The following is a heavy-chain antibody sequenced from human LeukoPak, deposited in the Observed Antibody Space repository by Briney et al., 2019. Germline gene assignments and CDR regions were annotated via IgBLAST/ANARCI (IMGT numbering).Heavy chain of an antibody. CDR2: INPNSGGT. CDR1: GYTFTGYY. D-gene: IGHD6-19*01. J-gene: IGHJ5*02. Sequence: ASVKVSCKASGYTFTGYYMHWVRQAPGQGLEWMGWINPNSGGTNYAQKFQGRVTMTRDTSISTAYMELSRLRSDDTAVYSCARGGAVAEASNWFDPWGQGTLVTVSS. V-gene: IGHV1-2*02. CDR3: ARGGAVAEASNWFDP.